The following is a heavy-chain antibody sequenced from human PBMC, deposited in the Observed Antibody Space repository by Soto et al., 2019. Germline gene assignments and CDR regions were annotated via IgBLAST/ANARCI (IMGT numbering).Heavy chain of an antibody. CDR1: GFAFATYA. V-gene: IGHV3-23*01. Sequence: EVQLLESGGDLVQPGGSLRLSCAASGFAFATYAMTWVRQSPGKGLEWVSCITNSGDSTYFADSVKGRFTISRDDSKTTLYLQMSGLSAEDTAVYYCARGGPRDGYRDLDYWGPGTQVTVSS. D-gene: IGHD5-18*01. CDR3: ARGGPRDGYRDLDY. J-gene: IGHJ4*02. CDR2: ITNSGDST.